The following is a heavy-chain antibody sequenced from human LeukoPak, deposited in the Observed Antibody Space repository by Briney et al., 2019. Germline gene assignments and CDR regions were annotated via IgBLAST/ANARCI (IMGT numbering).Heavy chain of an antibody. D-gene: IGHD5-18*01. CDR1: GFTFSSYA. CDR2: TSGSGGST. CDR3: VLVDTAMVTGDY. V-gene: IGHV3-23*01. Sequence: GGSLRLSCAASGFTFSSYAMSWVRQAPGKGLEWVSATSGSGGSTYYADSVKGRFTISRDNSKNTLYLQMNSLRAEDTAVYYCVLVDTAMVTGDYWGQGTLVTVSS. J-gene: IGHJ4*02.